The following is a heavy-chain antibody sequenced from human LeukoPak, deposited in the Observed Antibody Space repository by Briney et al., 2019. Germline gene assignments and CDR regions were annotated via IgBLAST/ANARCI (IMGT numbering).Heavy chain of an antibody. CDR1: GFTFNYYS. CDR3: ARDKVRVGVGAFDY. J-gene: IGHJ4*02. V-gene: IGHV3-48*01. D-gene: IGHD3-3*01. Sequence: GGSLRLSCAASGFTFNYYSMNWVGQAPGKGLEWVSYISSDSDTVFYADSVMGRFTISRDNGQNSLYLQMNSLRAEDTAVYFCARDKVRVGVGAFDYWGQGTLVTVSS. CDR2: ISSDSDTV.